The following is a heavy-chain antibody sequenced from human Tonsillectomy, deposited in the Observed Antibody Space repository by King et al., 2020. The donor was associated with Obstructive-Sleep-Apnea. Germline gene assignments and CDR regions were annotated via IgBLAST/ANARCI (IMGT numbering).Heavy chain of an antibody. V-gene: IGHV1-2*02. CDR2: INPNSGDT. J-gene: IGHJ6*02. CDR3: ARDRRGFYWGGGMDV. CDR1: GYTFTGYY. Sequence: GQLVQSGAEVKKPGASVKVSCKASGYTFTGYYMNWVRQAPGQGLEWMGWINPNSGDTNFAQKFQGRVTMTRDTSISTAYMELSRLRSDDTAVYYCARDRRGFYWGGGMDVWGQGTTVTVSS. D-gene: IGHD7-27*01.